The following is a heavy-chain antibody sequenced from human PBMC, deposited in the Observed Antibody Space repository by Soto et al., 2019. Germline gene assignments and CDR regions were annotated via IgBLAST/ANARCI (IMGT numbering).Heavy chain of an antibody. Sequence: ASLKVSCKASGYSFSSYYMHWVRQAPGQGLEWMGIVDPSGGSTTYAQKFQGRVTMTSDTSTSTVYMELSSLRSEDTAVYYCARASYPVMKYYGLSVWG. CDR1: GYSFSSYY. J-gene: IGHJ6*02. CDR3: ARASYPVMKYYGLSV. V-gene: IGHV1-46*01. D-gene: IGHD2-21*01. CDR2: VDPSGGST.